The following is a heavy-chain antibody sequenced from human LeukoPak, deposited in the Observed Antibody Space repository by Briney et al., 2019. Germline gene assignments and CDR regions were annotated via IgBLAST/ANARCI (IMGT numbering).Heavy chain of an antibody. J-gene: IGHJ4*02. CDR3: ARITLVRGVITGIDY. D-gene: IGHD3-10*01. Sequence: PSETLSLTCTVSGSSVNSVSFYWSCIRQPPGKGLEWIGYIYYSGSTNYNPSFKGRVTISIDTSENQFSLKLNSVTAADTAVYYCARITLVRGVITGIDYWGQGTLVTVSS. CDR1: GSSVNSVSFY. CDR2: IYYSGST. V-gene: IGHV4-61*01.